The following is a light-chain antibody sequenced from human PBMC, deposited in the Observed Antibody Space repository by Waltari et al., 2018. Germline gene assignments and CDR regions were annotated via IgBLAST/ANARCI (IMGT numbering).Light chain of an antibody. CDR3: SAYTSSNSYV. V-gene: IGLV2-14*03. CDR2: DVS. Sequence: QSALTQPASVSGSPGQSITISCTGTSSDVGGYNYVSWYQQHPGKGPKLMAYDVSNRPSGVPNRFRGSKAGNTTSLTISGLQAEDEADYYCSAYTSSNSYVFGTGTKVTVL. CDR1: SSDVGGYNY. J-gene: IGLJ1*01.